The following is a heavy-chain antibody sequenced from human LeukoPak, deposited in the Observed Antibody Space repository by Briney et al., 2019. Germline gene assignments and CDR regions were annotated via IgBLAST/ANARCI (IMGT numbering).Heavy chain of an antibody. J-gene: IGHJ4*02. Sequence: GRSLRLSCAASGFTFSSHGTHWVRQAPGKGLEWVAVISYDGSNKQYAGSVKGRSRISRDNSKNTLYLQMNSLRAEDTAVYYCAKLGGVVVTAAPSDYWGQGILVTVSS. D-gene: IGHD2-21*02. CDR2: ISYDGSNK. V-gene: IGHV3-30*18. CDR1: GFTFSSHG. CDR3: AKLGGVVVTAAPSDY.